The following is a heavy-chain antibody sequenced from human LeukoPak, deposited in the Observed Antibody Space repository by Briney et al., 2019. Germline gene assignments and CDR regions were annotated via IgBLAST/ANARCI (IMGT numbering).Heavy chain of an antibody. V-gene: IGHV3-48*04. CDR3: ARESMYTFTI. CDR2: ISITGGTI. J-gene: IGHJ3*02. Sequence: GGSLRLSCAASGFTFSSYWMSWVRQAPGKGLEWVSYISITGGTIYYADSVKGRFTISRDNAKNSLFLQMNGLRVEDTAVYFCARESMYTFTIWGQGTMVTVSS. D-gene: IGHD2/OR15-2a*01. CDR1: GFTFSSYW.